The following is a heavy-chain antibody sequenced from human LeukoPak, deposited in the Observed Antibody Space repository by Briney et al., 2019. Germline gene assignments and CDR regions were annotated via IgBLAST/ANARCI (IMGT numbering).Heavy chain of an antibody. CDR2: IYYSGRT. Sequence: PSETLSLTCPVSGGSISSSTYYWGWIRQPPGKGLEWLGNIYYSGRTYYNPSLKNRLTISVDTSRNQFSLNLRSVTAADTAVYYCARLKSSYGDYYFDYWGQGTLVTVSS. D-gene: IGHD4-17*01. J-gene: IGHJ4*02. CDR1: GGSISSSTYY. V-gene: IGHV4-39*01. CDR3: ARLKSSYGDYYFDY.